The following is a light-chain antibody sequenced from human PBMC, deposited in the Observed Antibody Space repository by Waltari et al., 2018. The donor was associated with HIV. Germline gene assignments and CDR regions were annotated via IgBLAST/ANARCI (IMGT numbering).Light chain of an antibody. Sequence: SSELTQDPIVSVTLGQTVTITCQGDSLRNYYASWHQLKPGQAPILVIYDNSTRPSGIPDRFSGSTAGNTASLTITGSQAEDEADYFCASRDNNGKRVLFGGGTKLTVL. J-gene: IGLJ3*02. CDR1: SLRNYY. V-gene: IGLV3-19*01. CDR3: ASRDNNGKRVL. CDR2: DNS.